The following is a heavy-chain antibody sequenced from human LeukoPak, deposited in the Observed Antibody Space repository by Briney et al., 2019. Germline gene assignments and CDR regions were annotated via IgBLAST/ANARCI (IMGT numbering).Heavy chain of an antibody. CDR2: IRYDGSNK. Sequence: GGSLRLSCAASGFTFSSYGMHWVRQAPGKGLEWVAFIRYDGSNKYYADSVKGRFTISRDNSKNTLYLQMNSLRAEDTAVYYCARDRPHCSGGSCYSVFHAFDIWGQGTMVTVSS. CDR3: ARDRPHCSGGSCYSVFHAFDI. J-gene: IGHJ3*02. CDR1: GFTFSSYG. V-gene: IGHV3-30*02. D-gene: IGHD2-15*01.